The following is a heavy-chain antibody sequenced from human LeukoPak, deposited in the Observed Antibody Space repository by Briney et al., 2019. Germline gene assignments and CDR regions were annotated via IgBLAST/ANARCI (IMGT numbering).Heavy chain of an antibody. J-gene: IGHJ6*02. CDR1: GFTFSSYE. CDR2: ISRSGSTI. CDR3: ARDRRGATGITGTYYYYGMDV. Sequence: GGSLRLSCAASGFTFSSYEMNWVRQAPGKGLEWVSYISRSGSTIYYADSVKGRFTISRDNAKSSLYLQMNSLRAEDTAVYYCARDRRGATGITGTYYYYGMDVWDQGTLVTVSS. D-gene: IGHD1/OR15-1a*01. V-gene: IGHV3-48*03.